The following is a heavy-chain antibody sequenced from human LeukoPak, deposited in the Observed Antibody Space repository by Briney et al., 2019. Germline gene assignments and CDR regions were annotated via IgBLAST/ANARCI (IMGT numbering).Heavy chain of an antibody. V-gene: IGHV4-59*12. CDR2: IYYSGST. CDR1: GGSISSYY. CDR3: ARGNRTPYAFDI. J-gene: IGHJ3*02. D-gene: IGHD1-14*01. Sequence: SETLSLTCTVSGGSISSYYWSWIRQPPGKGLEWIGYIYYSGSTNYNPSLKSRVTISVDTSKNQFSLKLSSVTAADTAVYYCARGNRTPYAFDIWGQGTMVTVSS.